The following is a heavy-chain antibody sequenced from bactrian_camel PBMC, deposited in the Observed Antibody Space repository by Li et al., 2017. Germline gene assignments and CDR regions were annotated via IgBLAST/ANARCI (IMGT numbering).Heavy chain of an antibody. CDR3: AARGPYCYTKLSVADFTY. J-gene: IGHJ6*01. V-gene: IGHV3S63*01. CDR1: GNTGHYC. Sequence: QVQLVESGGGSVQAGGSLRLSCAASGNTGHYCMGWFRQAPGKEREGVAAIYTNDGSTYYADSVKGRFTISQDNAKNTVYLQMNSLKPEDTAMYYCAARGPYCYTKLSVADFTYWGQGTQVTVS. D-gene: IGHD2*01. CDR2: IYTNDGST.